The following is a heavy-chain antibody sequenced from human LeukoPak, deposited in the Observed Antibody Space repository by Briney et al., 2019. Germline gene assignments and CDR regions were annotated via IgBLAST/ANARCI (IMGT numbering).Heavy chain of an antibody. D-gene: IGHD2-2*01. CDR3: ARGLDQYYFDS. J-gene: IGHJ4*02. Sequence: KPSETLSLTCNVSGGSLLSFYWNWIRQPAGKRLEWIGRVHTSGSFYYTPSVKPRVTMSLDTSKSQLSLKMTSMTAADTAVYYCARGLDQYYFDSWGQGILVSVSS. V-gene: IGHV4-4*07. CDR2: VHTSGSF. CDR1: GGSLLSFY.